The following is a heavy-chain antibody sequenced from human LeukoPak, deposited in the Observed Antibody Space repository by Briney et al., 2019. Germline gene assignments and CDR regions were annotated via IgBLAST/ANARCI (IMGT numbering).Heavy chain of an antibody. CDR1: GGSISSGDYY. CDR3: ARMARGWFGLSYYFDY. D-gene: IGHD3-10*01. J-gene: IGHJ4*02. CDR2: IYYSGST. Sequence: PSETLSHTCAVSGGSISSGDYYWSWIRQPPGKGLEWIGYIYYSGSTYYNPSLKSRVTISVDTSKNQFSLKLSSVTAADTAVYYCARMARGWFGLSYYFDYWGQGTLVTVSS. V-gene: IGHV4-30-4*01.